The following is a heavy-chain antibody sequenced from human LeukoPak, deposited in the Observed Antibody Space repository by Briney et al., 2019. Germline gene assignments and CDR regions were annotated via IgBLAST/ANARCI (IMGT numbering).Heavy chain of an antibody. D-gene: IGHD3-16*01. J-gene: IGHJ6*03. CDR3: AKDGVDERGDYYYMDV. CDR2: ISGSGGST. CDR1: GFTFSSYA. V-gene: IGHV3-23*01. Sequence: GGSLRLSCAASGFTFSSYAMSWVRQAPGKGLEWVSAISGSGGSTYYADSVKGRFTISRDNSKNTLYLQMNSLRAEDTAVYYCAKDGVDERGDYYYMDVWGKGTTVTVSS.